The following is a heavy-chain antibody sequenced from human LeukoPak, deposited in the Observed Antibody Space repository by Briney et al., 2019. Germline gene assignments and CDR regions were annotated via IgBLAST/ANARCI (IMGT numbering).Heavy chain of an antibody. J-gene: IGHJ4*02. V-gene: IGHV4-34*01. D-gene: IGHD5-12*01. Sequence: SETLSLTCAVYGGSFSGYYWSWIRQPPGKGLEWIGEINHSGSTNYYPSLKSRVTISVDTSKNQFSLKLSSVTAADTAVYYCAKNQWILARYFDYWGQGTLVTVSS. CDR2: INHSGST. CDR3: AKNQWILARYFDY. CDR1: GGSFSGYY.